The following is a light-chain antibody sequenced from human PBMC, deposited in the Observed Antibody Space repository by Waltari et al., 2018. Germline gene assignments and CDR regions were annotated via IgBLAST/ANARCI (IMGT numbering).Light chain of an antibody. J-gene: IGKJ5*01. CDR2: DAS. Sequence: IQVNQSPSSLATSVGDRVTITCRASRGIDSYLNWYQQRPGRAPTLLIYDASTLQREVPTRFSGGGIGTDFTLTINKLQPEDFATYFCQQSYSPPFTFGQGTRLEI. CDR1: RGIDSY. CDR3: QQSYSPPFT. V-gene: IGKV1-39*01.